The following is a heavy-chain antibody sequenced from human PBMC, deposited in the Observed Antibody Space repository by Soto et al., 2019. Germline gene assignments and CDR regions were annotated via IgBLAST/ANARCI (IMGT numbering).Heavy chain of an antibody. CDR1: GGSINNHY. CDR3: ARQELFSYRGYSY. V-gene: IGHV4-59*11. CDR2: VYYNGIT. D-gene: IGHD5-12*01. Sequence: NPSETLSLTCTVSGGSINNHYWSWIRQPPGKGLEWLGYVYYNGITNYNPSLKSRITMSVDTSKNQLYLNLTSLTAADTAIYYCARQELFSYRGYSYWGQGTLVTVSS. J-gene: IGHJ4*02.